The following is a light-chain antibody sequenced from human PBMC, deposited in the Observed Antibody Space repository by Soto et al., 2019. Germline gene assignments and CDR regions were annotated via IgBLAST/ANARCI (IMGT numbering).Light chain of an antibody. Sequence: GDRVTISCRATQTGVGWLAWYQQKPGKAPRLLIYDASALESGVPSRFSGSRSGPEFTLTISSLQPDDFATYYCQDYTSTWTFGQGTKVDIK. V-gene: IGKV1-5*01. CDR3: QDYTSTWT. CDR1: QTGVGW. J-gene: IGKJ1*01. CDR2: DAS.